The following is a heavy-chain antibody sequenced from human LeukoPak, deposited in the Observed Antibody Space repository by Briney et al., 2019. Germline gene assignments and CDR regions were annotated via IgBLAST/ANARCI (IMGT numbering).Heavy chain of an antibody. Sequence: SETLSLTCTVSGGSISSYYWSWIRQPPGKRLEWIGYIYYSGSTNYNPSLKSRVTISVDTSKNQFSLKLSSVTAADTAVYYCARQRTAGTTPFDYWGQGTLVTVSS. D-gene: IGHD1-1*01. CDR1: GGSISSYY. CDR3: ARQRTAGTTPFDY. J-gene: IGHJ4*02. CDR2: IYYSGST. V-gene: IGHV4-59*08.